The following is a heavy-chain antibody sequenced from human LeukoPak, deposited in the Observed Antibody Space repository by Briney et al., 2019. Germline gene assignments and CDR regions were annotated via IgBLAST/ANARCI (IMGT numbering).Heavy chain of an antibody. Sequence: SETLSLTCAVYGGSFSGYFWSWIRQPPGKGLEWIGEINHSGSTNYNPSLKSRVTISVDTSKNQFSLKLSSVTAADTAVYYCARVNYYGSGSYIRQLWNHPAHDYWGQGTLVTVSS. V-gene: IGHV4-34*01. CDR3: ARVNYYGSGSYIRQLWNHPAHDY. CDR1: GGSFSGYF. D-gene: IGHD3-10*01. CDR2: INHSGST. J-gene: IGHJ4*02.